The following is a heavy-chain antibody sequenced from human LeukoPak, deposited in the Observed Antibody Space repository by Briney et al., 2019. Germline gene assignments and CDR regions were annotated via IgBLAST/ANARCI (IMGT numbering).Heavy chain of an antibody. CDR2: IYYSGGT. V-gene: IGHV4-59*01. D-gene: IGHD3-10*01. J-gene: IGHJ5*02. Sequence: PSETLSLTCTVSDGAISGYSWSWIRQAPGKGLEWIGDIYYSGGTNYNPSLQSRVTLSVDTSKNQFSLKLTSVAAADTAVYYCVRGPYGSGISNWFDPWGQGTKVIVSS. CDR3: VRGPYGSGISNWFDP. CDR1: DGAISGYS.